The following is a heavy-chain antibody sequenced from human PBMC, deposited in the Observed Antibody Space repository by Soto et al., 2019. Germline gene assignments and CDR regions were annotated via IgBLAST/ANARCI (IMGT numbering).Heavy chain of an antibody. Sequence: GSLRLSCAASGFTFSSYDMHCVRQATGKGLEWVSAIGTAGDTYYPGSVKGRFTISRENAKNSLYLQMNSLRAGDTAVYYCARIDYVGAFDIWGQGTMVTVSS. D-gene: IGHD4-17*01. CDR2: IGTAGDT. CDR3: ARIDYVGAFDI. J-gene: IGHJ3*02. V-gene: IGHV3-13*01. CDR1: GFTFSSYD.